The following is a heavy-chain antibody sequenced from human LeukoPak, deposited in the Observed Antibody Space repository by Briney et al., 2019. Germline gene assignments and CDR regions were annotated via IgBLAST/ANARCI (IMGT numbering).Heavy chain of an antibody. V-gene: IGHV1-46*01. Sequence: ASVKVSCKASGYTFTSYYMHWVRQAPGQGLEWMGIINPSGGSTSYAQKFQGRVTITRNTSISTAYMELSSLRSEDTAVYYCARGNMHYDFWSGYYLYYYYYYMDVWGKGTTVTVSS. CDR3: ARGNMHYDFWSGYYLYYYYYYMDV. CDR2: INPSGGST. CDR1: GYTFTSYY. J-gene: IGHJ6*03. D-gene: IGHD3-3*01.